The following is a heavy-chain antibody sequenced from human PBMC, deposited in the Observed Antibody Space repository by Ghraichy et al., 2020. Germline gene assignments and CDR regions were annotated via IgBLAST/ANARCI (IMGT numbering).Heavy chain of an antibody. CDR1: GFTFSTYS. J-gene: IGHJ4*02. Sequence: GGSLRLSCVASGFTFSTYSMNWVRQAPGKGLEWISYINSCSEAKYYADSVKGRFTVSRDNARNSLFLQVNSLRAEDTAIYYCARDAFYSDSIDSWGQGTLVTVSP. CDR3: ARDAFYSDSIDS. CDR2: INSCSEAK. D-gene: IGHD3-22*01. V-gene: IGHV3-48*04.